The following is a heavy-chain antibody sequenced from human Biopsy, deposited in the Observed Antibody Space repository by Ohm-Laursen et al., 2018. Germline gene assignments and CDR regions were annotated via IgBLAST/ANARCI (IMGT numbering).Heavy chain of an antibody. CDR1: GYTLTELS. Sequence: ASVKVSCTVSGYTLTELSMHWVRQAPGKGLGWMGGFAPENGKTVYAQNFQARVSMTEDTSTDTAYMELRSLRSEDTAVYYCAADINVWNVNYWGQGTQVTVSS. CDR2: FAPENGKT. V-gene: IGHV1-24*01. J-gene: IGHJ4*02. CDR3: AADINVWNVNY. D-gene: IGHD1-1*01.